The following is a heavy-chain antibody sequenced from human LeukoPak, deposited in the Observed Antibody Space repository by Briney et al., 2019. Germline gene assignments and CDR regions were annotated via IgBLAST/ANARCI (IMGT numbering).Heavy chain of an antibody. Sequence: ASVKVSCKASGYTFTCYYMHWVRQAPGQGLEWMGWINPNSGGTNYAQKFQGRVTMTRDTSISTAYMELSRLRSDDTAVYYCARDARHHPYYDFWSGYYSGLWGYGMDVWGQGTTVTVSS. CDR1: GYTFTCYY. J-gene: IGHJ6*02. CDR3: ARDARHHPYYDFWSGYYSGLWGYGMDV. V-gene: IGHV1-2*02. CDR2: INPNSGGT. D-gene: IGHD3-3*01.